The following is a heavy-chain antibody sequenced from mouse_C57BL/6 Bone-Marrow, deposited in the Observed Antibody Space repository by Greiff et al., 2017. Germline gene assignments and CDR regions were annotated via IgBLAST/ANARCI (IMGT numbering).Heavy chain of an antibody. CDR1: GFSFNTYA. CDR3: VSGIYGAY. V-gene: IGHV10-1*01. Sequence: DVKLVESGGGLVQPKGSLKLSCAASGFSFNTYAMNWVRQAPGKGLEWVARIRSKGNNYATYYADSVKDSFTISRDDSEILHYLQMKNWKTEDTAMYYCVSGIYGAYWGQGTLVTVSA. D-gene: IGHD1-1*01. CDR2: IRSKGNNYAT. J-gene: IGHJ3*01.